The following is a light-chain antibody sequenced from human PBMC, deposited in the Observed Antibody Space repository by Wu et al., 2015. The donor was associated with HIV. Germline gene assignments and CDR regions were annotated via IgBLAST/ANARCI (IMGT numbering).Light chain of an antibody. V-gene: IGKV1-5*03. CDR1: QSVNDY. CDR2: KAS. CDR3: QQYNSYPGT. J-gene: IGKJ1*01. Sequence: DIQMTQSPSTLSTSVGDTVTITCRASQSVNDYLAWYQHKPGKAPKLLMHKASILDSGVPSRFSGSGSGTEFTLTINSLQPDDFATYYCQQYNSYPGTFGQGTKVDIK.